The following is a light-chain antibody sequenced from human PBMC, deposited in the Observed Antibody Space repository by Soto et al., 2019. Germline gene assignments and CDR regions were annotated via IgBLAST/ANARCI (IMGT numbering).Light chain of an antibody. V-gene: IGKV3-11*01. J-gene: IGKJ1*01. Sequence: EIVLTQSPGTLSLSPEERATLSCRASQSVSDYLAWYQQKPGQAPRLFIYDVSKRATGIPARFSGSGSGTDFTLTISSLEPEDFAVYFCQQRYDWPWTFCLRTKVDIK. CDR1: QSVSDY. CDR3: QQRYDWPWT. CDR2: DVS.